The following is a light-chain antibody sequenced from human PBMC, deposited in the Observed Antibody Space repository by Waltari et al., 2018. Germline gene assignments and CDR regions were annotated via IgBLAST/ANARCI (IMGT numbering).Light chain of an antibody. Sequence: EIVLTQSPGTLSLSPGERATLSCRASQSISSGKLAWYQQKPGQAARLLIYGASNMASGIPDKFRGSGSGTDFTLTNIGLVPDDFAVYYCQQYGSSPLNTFGQGTRLEIK. CDR1: QSISSGK. CDR3: QQYGSSPLNT. V-gene: IGKV3-20*01. J-gene: IGKJ5*01. CDR2: GAS.